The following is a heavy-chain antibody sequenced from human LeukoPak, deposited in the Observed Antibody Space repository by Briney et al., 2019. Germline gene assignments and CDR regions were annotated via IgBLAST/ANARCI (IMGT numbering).Heavy chain of an antibody. J-gene: IGHJ4*02. V-gene: IGHV3-23*01. D-gene: IGHD3-16*01. CDR2: LRGDGET. CDR1: GFIFRAYA. CDR3: AKASWASSTDAVL. Sequence: GSLRLSCVASGFIFRAYAMSWVRQAPAGGLEWVSSLRGDGETFYTDSVKGRFTLSRDHSRNTVYLQLNNLRVEDTAVYYCAKASWASSTDAVLWGQGTLVTVS.